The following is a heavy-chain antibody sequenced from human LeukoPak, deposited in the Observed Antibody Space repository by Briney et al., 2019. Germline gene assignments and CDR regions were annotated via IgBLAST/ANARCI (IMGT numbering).Heavy chain of an antibody. Sequence: SETLSLTCTVSGGSISSDSYYWGWVRQPPGKGLEWIGSIYYSGSTYYNPSLKSRVTISVDTSKNQFSLKLSSVTAADTAVYYCARLWSGSDRKSHNFDHWGQGTRVTVSS. CDR3: ARLWSGSDRKSHNFDH. V-gene: IGHV4-39*01. CDR2: IYYSGST. D-gene: IGHD3-3*01. J-gene: IGHJ4*02. CDR1: GGSISSDSYY.